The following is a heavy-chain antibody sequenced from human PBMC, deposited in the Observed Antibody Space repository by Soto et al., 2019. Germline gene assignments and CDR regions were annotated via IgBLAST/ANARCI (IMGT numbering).Heavy chain of an antibody. CDR3: AVGYCSGGSCWYYFDY. Sequence: ASVKVSCKASGGTFSRYTINWVRQAPGQGLEWMGRIIPILGIANYAQKFQGRVTITADKSTSTAYMELSSLRSEDTAVYYCAVGYCSGGSCWYYFDYWGQGTLVTVSS. CDR2: IIPILGIA. D-gene: IGHD2-15*01. V-gene: IGHV1-69*02. CDR1: GGTFSRYT. J-gene: IGHJ4*02.